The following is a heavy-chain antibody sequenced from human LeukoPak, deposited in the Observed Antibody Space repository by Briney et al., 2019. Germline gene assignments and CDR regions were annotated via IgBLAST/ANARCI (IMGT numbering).Heavy chain of an antibody. CDR1: EGSISDYY. D-gene: IGHD2-15*01. CDR2: IHYSGTT. J-gene: IGHJ6*03. V-gene: IGHV4-59*01. CDR3: ARLLRGYYNYMDV. Sequence: SETLSLICTVSEGSISDYYWSWIRQPPGKGLEWIGCIHYSGTTKYDPSLKSRVIISVDTSKNQFSLKLGSVTAADTAVYYCARLLRGYYNYMDVWGKGTTVTVSS.